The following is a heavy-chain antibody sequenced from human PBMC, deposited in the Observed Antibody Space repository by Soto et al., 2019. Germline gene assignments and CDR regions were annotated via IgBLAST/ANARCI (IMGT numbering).Heavy chain of an antibody. D-gene: IGHD6-6*01. CDR2: ISFDGNNK. J-gene: IGHJ6*02. Sequence: PGGSLRLSCAASGFTFDSYTLHWVRQAPGKGLEWVAVISFDGNNKYYADSVKGRFTISSDNSKSMFYLQMNSLRVEDSALYYCASEQQLVRYHHFYYYGVDVWGQGTTVTVSS. CDR3: ASEQQLVRYHHFYYYGVDV. V-gene: IGHV3-30-3*01. CDR1: GFTFDSYT.